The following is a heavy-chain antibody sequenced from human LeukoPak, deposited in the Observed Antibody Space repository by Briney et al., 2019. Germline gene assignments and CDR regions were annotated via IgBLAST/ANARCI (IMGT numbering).Heavy chain of an antibody. Sequence: GGSLRLSCAASGFTFSSYEMNWVRQAPGKGLEWVSYISSSGSTIYYADSVKGRFTISRDNAKNSLYLQMNSLRADDTAVYYCARDFWFGESGAGGYFDYWGQGTLVTVSS. CDR1: GFTFSSYE. V-gene: IGHV3-48*03. CDR3: ARDFWFGESGAGGYFDY. CDR2: ISSSGSTI. D-gene: IGHD3-10*01. J-gene: IGHJ4*02.